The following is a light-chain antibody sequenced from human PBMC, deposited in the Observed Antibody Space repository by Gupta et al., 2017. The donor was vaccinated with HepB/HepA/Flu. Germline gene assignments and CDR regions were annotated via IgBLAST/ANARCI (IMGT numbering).Light chain of an antibody. J-gene: IGLJ2*01. CDR1: KLGDKY. CDR3: QAWDSSTAVV. V-gene: IGLV3-1*01. CDR2: QDS. Sequence: SYELTQPPSVPVSPGQTASIPCSGDKLGDKYACWYQQKPGQSPVLVIYQDSKRPSGIPERFSGSNSGNTATLTISGTQAMDEADYYCQAWDSSTAVVFGGGTKLTVL.